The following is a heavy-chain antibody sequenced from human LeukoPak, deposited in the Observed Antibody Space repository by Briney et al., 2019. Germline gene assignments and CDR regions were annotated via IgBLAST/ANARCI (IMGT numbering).Heavy chain of an antibody. Sequence: SETLSLTCAVYGGSFSGYYWSWIRQPPGKGLEWIGEINHSGSTNYNPSLKSRVTISVDTSKNQFSLKLSSVTAADTAVYYCAAFIAAAQGGYWFGPWGQGTLVTVSS. CDR2: INHSGST. CDR3: AAFIAAAQGGYWFGP. J-gene: IGHJ5*02. D-gene: IGHD6-13*01. CDR1: GGSFSGYY. V-gene: IGHV4-34*01.